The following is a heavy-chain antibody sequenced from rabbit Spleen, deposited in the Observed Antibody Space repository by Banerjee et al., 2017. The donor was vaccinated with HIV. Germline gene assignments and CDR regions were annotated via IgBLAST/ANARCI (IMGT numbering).Heavy chain of an antibody. V-gene: IGHV1S45*01. CDR1: GFDFNKYG. J-gene: IGHJ6*01. D-gene: IGHD1-1*01. Sequence: QEQLVESGGGLVQPGGSLKLSCKASGFDFNKYGLSWVRQAPGKGLEWIGYIDPIFGRTYYASWAKGRFTISKTSSTTVTLQMTSLTAADTATYFCARDTSSSFSSYGMDLWGPGTLVTVS. CDR2: IDPIFGRT. CDR3: ARDTSSSFSSYGMDL.